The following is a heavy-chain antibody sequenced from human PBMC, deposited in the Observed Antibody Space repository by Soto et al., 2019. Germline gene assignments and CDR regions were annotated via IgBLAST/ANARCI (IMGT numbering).Heavy chain of an antibody. CDR2: IYYSGST. J-gene: IGHJ5*01. D-gene: IGHD3-10*01. Sequence: PSETLSLTCTVSGGSMGRYYWSWIRQPPGKGLEWIGYIYYSGSTIYNPSLKSRVTISVDTSKNQFSLKLSSVTAADTAVYYCARYGSGSSVWFDSWGQGTLVTVSS. V-gene: IGHV4-59*01. CDR3: ARYGSGSSVWFDS. CDR1: GGSMGRYY.